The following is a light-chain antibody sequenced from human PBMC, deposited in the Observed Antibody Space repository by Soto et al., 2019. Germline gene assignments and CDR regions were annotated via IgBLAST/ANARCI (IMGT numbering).Light chain of an antibody. CDR3: KCCDSSLSCYV. J-gene: IGLJ1*01. CDR1: SSNIGAGYD. CDR2: CNR. Sequence: QSVLTQPPSVSGAPGQRVTISCTGSSSNIGAGYDVHGYQQLQGAAPKLLIYCNRNRPSGVPDRFSVSKSGTSASLAITGSKAEDEPDYYSKCCDSSLSCYVFGTGTKLTVL. V-gene: IGLV1-40*01.